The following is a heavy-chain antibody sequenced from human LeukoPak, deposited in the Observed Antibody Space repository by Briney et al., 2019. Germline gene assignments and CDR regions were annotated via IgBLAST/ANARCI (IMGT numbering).Heavy chain of an antibody. CDR1: GYTFTSYA. J-gene: IGHJ3*02. D-gene: IGHD3-22*01. CDR3: VSYPRGYHYAPKDAFDI. V-gene: IGHV7-4-1*02. Sequence: ASVKVSCKASGYTFTSYAMNWVRQAPGQGLEWMGWINTNTGNPTYAQGFTGRFVFSLDTSVSTAYLQISSLKAEDTAVYYCVSYPRGYHYAPKDAFDIWGQGTMVTVSS. CDR2: INTNTGNP.